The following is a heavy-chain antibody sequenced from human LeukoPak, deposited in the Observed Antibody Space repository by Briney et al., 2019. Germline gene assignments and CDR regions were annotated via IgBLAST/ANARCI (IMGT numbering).Heavy chain of an antibody. J-gene: IGHJ6*03. V-gene: IGHV1-8*03. D-gene: IGHD6-6*01. CDR1: GGTFSSYA. Sequence: ASVKVSCKASGGTFSSYAISWVRQATGQGLEWMGWMNPNSGNTGYAQKFQGRVTITRNTSISTAYMELSSLRSEDTAVYYCARISSSSYYYYYYMDVWGKGTTVTVSS. CDR3: ARISSSSYYYYYYMDV. CDR2: MNPNSGNT.